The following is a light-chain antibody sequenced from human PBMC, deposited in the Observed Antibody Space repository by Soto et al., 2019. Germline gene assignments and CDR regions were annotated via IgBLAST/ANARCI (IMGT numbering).Light chain of an antibody. J-gene: IGLJ2*01. CDR1: KIGSKS. CDR3: QVWDSSSDHPGV. Sequence: SSELTQPPSVSVAPGKTARITCGGNKIGSKSVHWYQQKPGQAPVPVIYYDSDRPSGIPERFSGSNSGNTATLTTSRVEAGDEADYYRQVWDSSSDHPGVFGGGTKLTVL. CDR2: YDS. V-gene: IGLV3-21*04.